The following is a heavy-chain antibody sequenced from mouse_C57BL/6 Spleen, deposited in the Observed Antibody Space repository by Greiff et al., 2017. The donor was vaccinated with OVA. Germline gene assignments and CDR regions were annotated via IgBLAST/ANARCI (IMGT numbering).Heavy chain of an antibody. CDR1: GYTFTSYW. V-gene: IGHV1-5*01. CDR2: IYPGNSDT. CDR3: TRGGDSNYVEVWFAY. J-gene: IGHJ3*01. Sequence: EVHLVESGTVLARPGASVKMSCKTSGYTFTSYWMHWVKQRPGQGLEWIGAIYPGNSDTSYNQKFKGKAKLTAVTSASTAYMELSSLTNEDSAVYYCTRGGDSNYVEVWFAYWGQGTLVTVSA. D-gene: IGHD2-5*01.